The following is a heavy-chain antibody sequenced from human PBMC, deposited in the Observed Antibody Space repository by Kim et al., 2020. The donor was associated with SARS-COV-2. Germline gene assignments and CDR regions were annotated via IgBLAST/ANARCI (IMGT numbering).Heavy chain of an antibody. D-gene: IGHD6-6*01. CDR1: GGSFRSNY. CDR3: SSPPRGGELVP. Sequence: SETLSLTCTVSGGSFRSNYWSWIRQPQGKEPEWMGYLYDSGITNYNPSLKSRGTISVDLSTNKYSLKLSSVTAADTAVYDCSSPPRGGELVPWG. V-gene: IGHV4-59*08. J-gene: IGHJ5*02. CDR2: LYDSGIT.